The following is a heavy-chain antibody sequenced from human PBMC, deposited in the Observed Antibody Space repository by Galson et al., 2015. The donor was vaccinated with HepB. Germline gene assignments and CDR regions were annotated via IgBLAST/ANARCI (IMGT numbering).Heavy chain of an antibody. Sequence: SLRLSCAASGFTFSGSAIDWVRQASGKGPEWVGRIRSKASDYATAYAASLKGRFTIYRDDSKNTAYLHMNSLKTEDTAVYYCLRLGDLSGYSSSWGQGTLVTVSS. V-gene: IGHV3-73*01. J-gene: IGHJ4*02. CDR3: LRLGDLSGYSSS. CDR2: IRSKASDYAT. CDR1: GFTFSGSA. D-gene: IGHD6-13*01.